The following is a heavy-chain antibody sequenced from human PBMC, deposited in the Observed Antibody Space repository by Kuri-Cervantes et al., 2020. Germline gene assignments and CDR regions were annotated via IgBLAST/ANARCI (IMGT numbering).Heavy chain of an antibody. CDR2: IWYDGSNK. J-gene: IGHJ4*02. CDR3: AKDRHIVVVPAVNDY. CDR1: GFTFSSYG. Sequence: GESLKISCAASGFTFSSYGMHWVRQAPGKGLEWVAVIWYDGSNKYYADSVKGRLTISRDNSKNTLYLQMNSLRAEDTAVYYCAKDRHIVVVPAVNDYWGQGTLVTVSS. D-gene: IGHD2-2*01. V-gene: IGHV3-33*06.